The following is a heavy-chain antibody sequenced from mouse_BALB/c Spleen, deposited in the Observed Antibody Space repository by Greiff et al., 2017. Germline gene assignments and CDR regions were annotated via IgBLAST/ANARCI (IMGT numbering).Heavy chain of an antibody. J-gene: IGHJ4*01. D-gene: IGHD1-2*01. CDR3: ARSLRLRAMDY. CDR2: ISSGSSTI. CDR1: GFTFSSFG. V-gene: IGHV5-17*02. Sequence: EVQLVESGGGLVQPGGSRKLSCAASGFTFSSFGMHWVRQAPEKGLEWVAYISSGSSTIYYADTVKGRFTISRDNPKNTLFLQMTSLRSEDTAMYYCARSLRLRAMDYWGQGTSVTVSS.